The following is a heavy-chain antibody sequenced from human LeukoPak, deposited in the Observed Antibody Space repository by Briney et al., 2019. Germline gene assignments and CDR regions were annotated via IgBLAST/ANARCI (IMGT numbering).Heavy chain of an antibody. Sequence: GASVKVSCKASGGTFSSYAISWVRQAPGQGLEWMGGIIPIFGTANYAQKFQGRVTITTDESTSTAYMELSSLRSEDTAVYYCAREKGPQYDYVWGSYRPNWFDPWGQGTLVTVSS. CDR2: IIPIFGTA. CDR3: AREKGPQYDYVWGSYRPNWFDP. V-gene: IGHV1-69*05. J-gene: IGHJ5*02. CDR1: GGTFSSYA. D-gene: IGHD3-16*02.